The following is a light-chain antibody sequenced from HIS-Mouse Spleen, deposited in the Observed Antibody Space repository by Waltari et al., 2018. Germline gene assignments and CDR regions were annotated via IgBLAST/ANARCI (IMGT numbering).Light chain of an antibody. Sequence: SYELTQPPSVSVSPGQTARITCSGDALPKKYAYWYQQKSGQAPVLVIYGDSKRPSGIPGRFSGSSSGTMATLTISVAQVEDEADYYCYSTDSSGNHRVFGGGTKLTVL. CDR1: ALPKKY. J-gene: IGLJ2*01. CDR2: GDS. CDR3: YSTDSSGNHRV. V-gene: IGLV3-10*01.